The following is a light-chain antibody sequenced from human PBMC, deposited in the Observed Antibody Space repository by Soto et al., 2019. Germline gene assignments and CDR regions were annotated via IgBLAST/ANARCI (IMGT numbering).Light chain of an antibody. CDR3: QQYNSGWT. V-gene: IGKV1-5*03. J-gene: IGKJ1*01. CDR1: QSVRTW. Sequence: QVTQSPSFLSASVGDRVTITCRASQSVRTWLAWYQQKPGTAPKLLIYKASTLESVVPSRFSGNGSGTHFALTISFLQPEDCGTYYCQQYNSGWTFGLGTKVDIK. CDR2: KAS.